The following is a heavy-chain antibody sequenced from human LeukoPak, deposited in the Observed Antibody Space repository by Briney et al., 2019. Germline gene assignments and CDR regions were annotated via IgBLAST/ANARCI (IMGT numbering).Heavy chain of an antibody. J-gene: IGHJ4*02. Sequence: ASVKVSCKASGYTFTGYYMHSVRQPPGQGLEWMGWINPNSCVANPAQKFHGRVTMTRDPSISTAYMELSRLRSDDTAVYYCARDAWLVGTTNLYYFDYWGQGTLVTVSS. D-gene: IGHD1-26*01. CDR3: ARDAWLVGTTNLYYFDY. CDR2: INPNSCVA. CDR1: GYTFTGYY. V-gene: IGHV1-2*02.